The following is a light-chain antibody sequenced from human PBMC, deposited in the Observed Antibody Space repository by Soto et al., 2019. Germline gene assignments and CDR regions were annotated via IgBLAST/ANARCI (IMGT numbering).Light chain of an antibody. CDR2: DVS. J-gene: IGLJ1*01. V-gene: IGLV2-14*01. Sequence: QSALTQPASVSGSPGQSITISCTGTSSDVGGYNYVSWYQQYPGKAPKLMIYDVSNRPSGVSNRFSGSKSGNTASLTISGLQAEDGADYYCSSYTIRNTLVFGSGTKVTVL. CDR3: SSYTIRNTLV. CDR1: SSDVGGYNY.